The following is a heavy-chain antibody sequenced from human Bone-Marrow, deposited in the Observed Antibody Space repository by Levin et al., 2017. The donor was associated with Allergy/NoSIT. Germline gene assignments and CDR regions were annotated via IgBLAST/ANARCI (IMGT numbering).Heavy chain of an antibody. V-gene: IGHV1-8*01. CDR3: ARGGPLYYYYYGMDV. CDR1: GYTFTSYD. CDR2: MNPNSGNT. J-gene: IGHJ6*02. Sequence: PGGSLRLSCKASGYTFTSYDINWVRQATGQGLEWMGWMNPNSGNTGYAQKFQGRVTMTRNTSISTAYMELSSLRSEDTAVYYCARGGPLYYYYYGMDVWGQGTTVTVSS.